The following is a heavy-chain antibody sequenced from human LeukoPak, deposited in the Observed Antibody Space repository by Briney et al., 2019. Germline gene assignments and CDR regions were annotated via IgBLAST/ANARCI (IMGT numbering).Heavy chain of an antibody. V-gene: IGHV3-23*01. J-gene: IGHJ4*02. Sequence: GGSLRLSCAASGFAFSSYAMSWVRQAPGKGLEWVSSIIDSGGSTYYADSVKGRFTISRDNSKNTLYLQMNSLRAEDTAVYYCAKFRGRGAVDYWGRGTLVTVSS. CDR3: AKFRGRGAVDY. D-gene: IGHD3-10*01. CDR1: GFAFSSYA. CDR2: IIDSGGST.